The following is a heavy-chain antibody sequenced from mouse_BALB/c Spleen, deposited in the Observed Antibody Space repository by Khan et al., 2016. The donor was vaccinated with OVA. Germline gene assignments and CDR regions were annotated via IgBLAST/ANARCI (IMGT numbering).Heavy chain of an antibody. CDR1: GLTFSGFG. CDR2: ISSGSSTI. J-gene: IGHJ2*01. Sequence: EVELVESGGGLVQTGGSRKLSCAASGLTFSGFGMHWVRQAPEKGLEWVAYISSGSSTIYYADTVKGRFTISRDNPKNTLFLQMTSLMSEDAAMYYWARTGYYYFDSWGQGTTLTVSS. V-gene: IGHV5-17*02. D-gene: IGHD2-3*01. CDR3: ARTGYYYFDS.